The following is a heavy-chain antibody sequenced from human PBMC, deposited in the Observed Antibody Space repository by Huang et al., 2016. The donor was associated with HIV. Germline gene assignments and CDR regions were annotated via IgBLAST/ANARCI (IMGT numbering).Heavy chain of an antibody. V-gene: IGHV4-34*02. J-gene: IGHJ3*02. Sequence: QVQLQPWGAELLKPSETLSLTCAVSGGSFSGHYWPWIRQPPGRGLEWIGEISDSGSTTYNPALKSRVTISGDTSQSQFSLKLNSVTAADTAIYYCARMFKYDSGGYWGNDAFDIWGQGTMVTVSS. CDR1: GGSFSGHY. D-gene: IGHD3-22*01. CDR2: ISDSGST. CDR3: ARMFKYDSGGYWGNDAFDI.